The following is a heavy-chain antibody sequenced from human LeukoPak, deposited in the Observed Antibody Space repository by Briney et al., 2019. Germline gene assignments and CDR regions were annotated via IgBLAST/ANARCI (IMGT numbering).Heavy chain of an antibody. J-gene: IGHJ4*02. Sequence: GRSLRLSCAASGFTFSSYGMHWVRQAPGKGLEWVAVISYDGSNKYYADSVKGRFTISRDNSKNTLYLQMNSLRAEDTAVYYCAEVNVEMATIRPYYFDYWGQGTLVTVSS. D-gene: IGHD5-24*01. V-gene: IGHV3-30*18. CDR1: GFTFSSYG. CDR3: AEVNVEMATIRPYYFDY. CDR2: ISYDGSNK.